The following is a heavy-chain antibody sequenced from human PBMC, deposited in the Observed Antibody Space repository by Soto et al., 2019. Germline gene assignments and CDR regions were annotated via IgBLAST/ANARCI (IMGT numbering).Heavy chain of an antibody. CDR3: VRDGGQ. CDR1: GFSFSNSW. J-gene: IGHJ4*02. CDR2: IYSDASTT. V-gene: IGHV3-74*03. D-gene: IGHD3-16*01. Sequence: EVQLVESGGGLVQPGGSLRLSCAASGFSFSNSWMHWVRQAPEKGLLWVSRIYSDASTTTYADSVKGRFTISRDNAKNTLYLQMNSLRADDTAVYYCVRDGGQWGQGTLVTVSS.